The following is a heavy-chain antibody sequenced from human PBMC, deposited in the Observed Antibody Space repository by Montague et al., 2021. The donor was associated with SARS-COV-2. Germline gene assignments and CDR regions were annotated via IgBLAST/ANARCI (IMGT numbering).Heavy chain of an antibody. CDR1: GFTFSSYA. J-gene: IGHJ6*02. Sequence: SLRLSCAASGFTFSSYAMSWVRQAPGKGLEWVSAISGSGGSTYYADSVKGRFTISRDNSKNTLYLQMNSLRAEDTAVYYCAVNSNYYYYYGMDVWGQGTTVTVSS. D-gene: IGHD4-11*01. CDR3: AVNSNYYYYYGMDV. V-gene: IGHV3-23*01. CDR2: ISGSGGST.